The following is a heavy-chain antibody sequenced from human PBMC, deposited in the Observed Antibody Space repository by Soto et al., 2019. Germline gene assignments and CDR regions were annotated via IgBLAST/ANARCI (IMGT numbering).Heavy chain of an antibody. V-gene: IGHV4-31*03. CDR3: ARERHDYYDSSGYLDY. CDR1: GGSISSGGYY. J-gene: IGHJ4*02. D-gene: IGHD3-22*01. CDR2: IYYSGST. Sequence: QVQLQESGPGLVKPSQTLSLTCTVSGGSISSGGYYWSWIRQHPGKGLEWIGYIYYSGSTYYSPSLRSRVTVSVDTSKNQFSLKLSSVTAADTAVYYCARERHDYYDSSGYLDYGGQGTLVTVSS.